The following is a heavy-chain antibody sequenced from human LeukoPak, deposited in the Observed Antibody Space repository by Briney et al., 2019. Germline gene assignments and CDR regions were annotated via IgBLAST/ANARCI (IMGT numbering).Heavy chain of an antibody. D-gene: IGHD3-22*01. J-gene: IGHJ4*02. CDR1: GFTFSSYA. V-gene: IGHV3-23*01. CDR3: AKPDYYDSTRPYYFDY. CDR2: ISGSGGST. Sequence: GGSLRLSCAASGFTFSSYAMSWVRQAPGKGLEWVSAISGSGGSTYYADSVKGRFTISRDNSKNTLYPQMNSLRAEDTAVYYCAKPDYYDSTRPYYFDYWGQGTLVTVSS.